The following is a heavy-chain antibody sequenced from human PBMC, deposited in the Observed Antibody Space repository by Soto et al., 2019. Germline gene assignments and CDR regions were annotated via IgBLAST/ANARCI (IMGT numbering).Heavy chain of an antibody. CDR1: GFTFSSYG. CDR3: ANTVRNDEDAFDI. Sequence: QVQLVESGGGVVQPGRSLRLSCAASGFTFSSYGMHWVRQAPGKGLEWVAVISYDGSNKYYADSVKGRFTISRDNSKNTLYLHMNSLRAEDTAVYYCANTVRNDEDAFDIWGQGTMVTVSS. D-gene: IGHD1-1*01. CDR2: ISYDGSNK. V-gene: IGHV3-30*18. J-gene: IGHJ3*02.